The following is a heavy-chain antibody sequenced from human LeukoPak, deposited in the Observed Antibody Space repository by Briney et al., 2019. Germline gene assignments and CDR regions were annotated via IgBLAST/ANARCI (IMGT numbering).Heavy chain of an antibody. J-gene: IGHJ5*02. CDR1: GGTFSSYA. V-gene: IGHV1-69*04. CDR2: VIPILGIA. Sequence: SVKVSCKASGGTFSSYAISWVRQAPGQGLEWMGRVIPILGIANYAQKFQGRVTITADKSTSTAYMELSSLRSEDTAVYYCARARTYYYGSGSHPNWFDPWGQGTLVTVSS. D-gene: IGHD3-10*01. CDR3: ARARTYYYGSGSHPNWFDP.